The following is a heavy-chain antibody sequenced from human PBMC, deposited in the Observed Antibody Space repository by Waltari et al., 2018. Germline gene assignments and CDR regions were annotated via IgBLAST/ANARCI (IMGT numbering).Heavy chain of an antibody. J-gene: IGHJ4*02. CDR3: ATFNSYGFDH. CDR2: INGDGSVT. D-gene: IGHD5-18*01. Sequence: EVQLVESGGGLFQPGGSLRISCAASGFTFSTYWMHWVRQAPGQGLEWVSYINGDGSVTSYADSVKGRFTISRDNAQNTAYLEMNRLSVEDTAVFYCATFNSYGFDHWGQGTLVTVSS. V-gene: IGHV3-74*01. CDR1: GFTFSTYW.